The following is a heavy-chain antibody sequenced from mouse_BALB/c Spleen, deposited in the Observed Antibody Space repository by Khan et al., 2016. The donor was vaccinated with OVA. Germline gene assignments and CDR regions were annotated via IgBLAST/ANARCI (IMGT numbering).Heavy chain of an antibody. J-gene: IGHJ2*01. V-gene: IGHV3-2*02. Sequence: QLEESGPGLVKPSQSLSLICTVTGYSITSDYAWNWIRQFPGNKLEWMGFISYSGNTNYNPSLKSRISITRDTSKNQFFLHLNSVTTEDTATYYCARVYGGDFDYWGQGTTRTVSS. CDR1: GYSITSDYA. D-gene: IGHD1-1*01. CDR2: ISYSGNT. CDR3: ARVYGGDFDY.